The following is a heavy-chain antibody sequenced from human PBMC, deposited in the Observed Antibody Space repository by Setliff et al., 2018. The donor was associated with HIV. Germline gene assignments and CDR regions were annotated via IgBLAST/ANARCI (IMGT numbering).Heavy chain of an antibody. D-gene: IGHD5-12*01. Sequence: PSETLSLTCSVSGVSISSYYWSWIRHSPGKGLEWIGIISPGGATNYNPSLTSRVTISVDTSKNHLFLKLTSVATADTAVYFCAKSSPSIGYITDCWGQGAPVTV. CDR2: ISPGGAT. J-gene: IGHJ4*02. CDR3: AKSSPSIGYITDC. V-gene: IGHV4-59*01. CDR1: GVSISSYY.